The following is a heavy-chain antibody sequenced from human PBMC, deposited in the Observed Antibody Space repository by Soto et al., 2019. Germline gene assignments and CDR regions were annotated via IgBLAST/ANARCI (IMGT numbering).Heavy chain of an antibody. V-gene: IGHV3-74*01. Sequence: EVQLVESGGGLVQPGGSLRLSCAASGFTFSSYWMHWVRQAPGKGLVWVSRINSDGSSTSYADSVKGRFTISRDNAKNTLYLQMNGLRAEDTAVYYCALMVYAAGYYYGMDVWGQGTKVTVSS. CDR3: ALMVYAAGYYYGMDV. D-gene: IGHD2-8*01. J-gene: IGHJ6*02. CDR2: INSDGSST. CDR1: GFTFSSYW.